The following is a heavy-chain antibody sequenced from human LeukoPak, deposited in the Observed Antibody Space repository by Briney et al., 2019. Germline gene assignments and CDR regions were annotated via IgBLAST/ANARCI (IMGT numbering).Heavy chain of an antibody. D-gene: IGHD6-19*01. CDR2: VYHSGST. Sequence: SETLSLTCSVSGGSISSYYWSWIRQPPGKGPEWIGYVYHSGSTNYNPSLKSRVTISIDTSKNQFSLKLSSVTAADTAVYYCARRQYSSGYLDYWGQGTLVTVSS. CDR1: GGSISSYY. V-gene: IGHV4-59*08. J-gene: IGHJ4*02. CDR3: ARRQYSSGYLDY.